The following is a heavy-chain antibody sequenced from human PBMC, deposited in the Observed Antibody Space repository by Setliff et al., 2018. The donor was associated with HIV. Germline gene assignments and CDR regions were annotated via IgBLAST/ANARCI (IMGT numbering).Heavy chain of an antibody. CDR3: ASLFRLSGFWISFLPDY. CDR1: GDSVSRSNYY. CDR2: IDYNEIT. D-gene: IGHD3-3*01. V-gene: IGHV4-39*01. Sequence: PSETLSLTCTVSGDSVSRSNYYWAWIRQPPGEGLEWIGSIDYNEITYYNPSLKSRVTLSVDTPKNQFSLYLSSVTASDTAVYYCASLFRLSGFWISFLPDYWGQGILVTVSS. J-gene: IGHJ4*02.